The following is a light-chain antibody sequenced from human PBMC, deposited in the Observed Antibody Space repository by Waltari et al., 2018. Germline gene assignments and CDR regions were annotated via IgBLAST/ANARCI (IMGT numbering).Light chain of an antibody. J-gene: IGLJ1*01. CDR1: SSDIGRYDY. Sequence: QSVLAQPPSASGSLGQSVTISCTGTSSDIGRYDYVSWYQQHPGKAPKLIIYEVNKRPSGVPDRFSGSKSGNTASLTVSGLQAEDEADYYCNSNAGINIPFVFGTGTKVTVL. CDR2: EVN. V-gene: IGLV2-8*01. CDR3: NSNAGINIPFV.